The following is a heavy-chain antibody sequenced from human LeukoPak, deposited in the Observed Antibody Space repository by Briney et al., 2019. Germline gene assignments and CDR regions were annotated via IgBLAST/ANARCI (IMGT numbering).Heavy chain of an antibody. CDR2: ISSDGNNK. Sequence: GRSLRLSCAASGFIFSSYAMHWVRQAPGRGLEWVAVISSDGNNKYADSVKGRFTISRDNSKNTLYLQMNSLRAEDAAVYYCVRGNDYGGPHYWGQGTLVTVSS. CDR3: VRGNDYGGPHY. CDR1: GFIFSSYA. D-gene: IGHD4-23*01. J-gene: IGHJ4*02. V-gene: IGHV3-30-3*01.